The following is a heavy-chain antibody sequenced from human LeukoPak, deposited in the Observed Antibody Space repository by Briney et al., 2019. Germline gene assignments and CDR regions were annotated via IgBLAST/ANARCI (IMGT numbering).Heavy chain of an antibody. D-gene: IGHD3-16*01. CDR2: IHHSGAT. J-gene: IGHJ4*02. CDR3: AREYDYVWIF. V-gene: IGHV4-38-2*01. Sequence: AETLSLTCAVSGYSISNGFYWGWIRQPPGKGLEYIGSIHHSGATYYNPSLKSRLTISVDTSKSQFSLKLSSVTAADTAMYYCAREYDYVWIFWGQGTLVTVSS. CDR1: GYSISNGFY.